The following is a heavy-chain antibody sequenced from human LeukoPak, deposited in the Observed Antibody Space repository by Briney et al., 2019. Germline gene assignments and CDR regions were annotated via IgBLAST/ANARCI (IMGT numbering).Heavy chain of an antibody. J-gene: IGHJ4*02. D-gene: IGHD3-3*01. Sequence: GGALRLSCAASGFTFSSYGMHWVRQAPGKGLEWVAVIWYDGSNKYYADSVKGRFTISRDNSKNTLYLQMNSLRAEDTAVYYCARSTAYYDFWGGYPDDFWGQGTLVTVSS. CDR2: IWYDGSNK. V-gene: IGHV3-33*01. CDR3: ARSTAYYDFWGGYPDDF. CDR1: GFTFSSYG.